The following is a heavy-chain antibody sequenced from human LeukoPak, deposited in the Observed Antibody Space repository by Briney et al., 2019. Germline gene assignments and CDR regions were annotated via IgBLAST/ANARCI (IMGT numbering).Heavy chain of an antibody. CDR2: ISSSGSTI. D-gene: IGHD4-17*01. CDR3: ARGGPDYGDYGDY. Sequence: PGGSPRLSCAASGFTFSSYEMNWVRQAPGKGLEWVSYISSSGSTIYYADSVKGRFTISRDNAKNSLYLQMNSLRAEDTAVYYCARGGPDYGDYGDYWGQGTLVTVSS. J-gene: IGHJ4*02. CDR1: GFTFSSYE. V-gene: IGHV3-48*03.